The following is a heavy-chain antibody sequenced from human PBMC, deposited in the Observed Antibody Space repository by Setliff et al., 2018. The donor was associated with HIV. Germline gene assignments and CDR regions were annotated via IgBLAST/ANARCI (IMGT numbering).Heavy chain of an antibody. CDR1: GYTFTNYW. CDR2: IYPGDSDT. Sequence: GASLKLSCRGSGYTFTNYWIGWVRQMPGRGLEWMGIIYPGDSDTRYSPSFEGQVTMSADKSINTAYLQWNSLKASDTAMYYCARQPTDTSGYNNWFDSWGQGTLVTVSS. J-gene: IGHJ5*01. D-gene: IGHD3-3*01. CDR3: ARQPTDTSGYNNWFDS. V-gene: IGHV5-51*01.